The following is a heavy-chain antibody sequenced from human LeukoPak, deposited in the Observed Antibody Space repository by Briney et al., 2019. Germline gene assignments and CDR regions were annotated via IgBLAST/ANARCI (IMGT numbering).Heavy chain of an antibody. V-gene: IGHV3-23*01. CDR3: ASSEFYYGFDV. CDR1: GFTFSTYA. CDR2: INGGGGST. Sequence: GGSLRLSCAASGFTFSTYAMSWVRQAPGKGLEWVSGINGGGGSTYYADSVKGRFSISRDNSKNTLFLQMNSLRAEDTAVYYCASSEFYYGFDVRGQGTTVTVSS. D-gene: IGHD3-10*01. J-gene: IGHJ6*02.